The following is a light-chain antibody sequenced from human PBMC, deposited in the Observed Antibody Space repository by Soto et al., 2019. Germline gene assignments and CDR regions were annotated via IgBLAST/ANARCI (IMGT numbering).Light chain of an antibody. J-gene: IGKJ1*01. Sequence: DIQMTQTPSSLSASVGDRVTITCRASHSISSYLNWYQQKPGKAPKLLIYAASSLQSGVPSRFSGSGSGTKFTLTIASLQPDDFATYYCQQYETFSGTFGPGTKV. CDR3: QQYETFSGT. CDR2: AAS. V-gene: IGKV1-39*01. CDR1: HSISSY.